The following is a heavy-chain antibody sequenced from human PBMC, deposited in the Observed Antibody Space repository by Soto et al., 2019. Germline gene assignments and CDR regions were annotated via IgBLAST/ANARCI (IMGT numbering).Heavy chain of an antibody. CDR1: GFTFTSSA. CDR3: ARDSAVADAFDI. CDR2: IVVGSGNT. D-gene: IGHD6-19*01. J-gene: IGHJ3*02. Sequence: ASVKVSCKASGFTFTSSAMQWVRQARGQRLEWIGWIVVGSGNTNYAQKFQERVTITRDMSTSTAYMELSSLRSEDTAVYYCARDSAVADAFDIWGQGTMVTVSS. V-gene: IGHV1-58*02.